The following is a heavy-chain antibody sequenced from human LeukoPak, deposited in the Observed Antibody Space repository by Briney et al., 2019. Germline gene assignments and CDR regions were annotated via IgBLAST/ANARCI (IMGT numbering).Heavy chain of an antibody. CDR1: GYTFTSYW. CDR2: LYPGDSDT. J-gene: IGHJ6*03. V-gene: IGHV5-51*01. Sequence: GESLKISCKGSGYTFTSYWIGLGRQMPGKGLELRGILYPGDSDTRYRPSFKGQVTISADKSISTAYLQWSSLKPSDTAMYYCARLVNAYYMDVWGKGTTVTVSS. CDR3: ARLVNAYYMDV.